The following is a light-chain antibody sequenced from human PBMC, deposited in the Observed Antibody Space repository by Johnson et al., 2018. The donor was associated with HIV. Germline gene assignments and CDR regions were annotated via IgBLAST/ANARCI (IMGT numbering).Light chain of an antibody. J-gene: IGLJ1*01. CDR3: LPGNTGPRSYI. V-gene: IGLV1-41*01. Sequence: QSVLTQPPSVSAAPGQKVTISCSGGISDVGNYAESWCHQLPGTAPKLLIYENNIRPSGIPDRFSGSKSGSSATLGITGPWPEDEADYYGLPGNTGPRSYIFGSGTKVTVL. CDR2: ENN. CDR1: ISDVGNYA.